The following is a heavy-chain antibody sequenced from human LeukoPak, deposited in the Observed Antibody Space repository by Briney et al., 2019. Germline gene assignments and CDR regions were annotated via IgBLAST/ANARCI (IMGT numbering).Heavy chain of an antibody. J-gene: IGHJ4*02. CDR2: INHSGST. CDR1: GGSISSGGYY. Sequence: SETLSLTCTVSGGSISSGGYYWSWIRQPPGKGLEWIGEINHSGSTNYNPSLKSRVTISVDTSKNQFSLKLSSVTAADTAVYYCARDATYDSSGYYFDYWGQGTLVTVSS. CDR3: ARDATYDSSGYYFDY. V-gene: IGHV4-39*07. D-gene: IGHD3-22*01.